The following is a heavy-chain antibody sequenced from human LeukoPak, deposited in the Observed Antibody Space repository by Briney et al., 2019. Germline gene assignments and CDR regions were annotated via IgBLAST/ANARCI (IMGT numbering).Heavy chain of an antibody. D-gene: IGHD1-26*01. V-gene: IGHV3-23*01. CDR3: ESGSYHTPFDY. CDR1: GFTFSSYA. J-gene: IGHJ4*02. CDR2: ISGSGGSR. Sequence: GGSLRLSCAASGFTFSSYAMSWVRQAPGKGLEWVSAISGSGGSRYYADSVKGRFTSSRDNSKNTLYLQMNSLRAEDTAVYYCESGSYHTPFDYWGQGTLVTVSS.